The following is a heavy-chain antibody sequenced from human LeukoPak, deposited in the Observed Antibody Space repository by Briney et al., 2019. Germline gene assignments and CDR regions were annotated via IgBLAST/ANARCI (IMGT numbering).Heavy chain of an antibody. CDR2: IYSGGST. CDR3: ARTIAMVRGVITVYYYMDV. D-gene: IGHD3-10*01. J-gene: IGHJ6*03. V-gene: IGHV3-66*02. CDR1: GFTVSSNY. Sequence: GGSPRLSCVASGFTVSSNYMSWVRQVPGKGLEWVSVIYSGGSTFYADSVKGRFTISRDNSKNTLYLQMNSLRAEDTAVYYCARTIAMVRGVITVYYYMDVWGKGTTVTVSS.